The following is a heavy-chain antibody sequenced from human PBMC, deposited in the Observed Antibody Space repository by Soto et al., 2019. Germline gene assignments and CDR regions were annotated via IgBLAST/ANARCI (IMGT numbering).Heavy chain of an antibody. CDR3: ARDRPYSSSWYSKYYFDY. J-gene: IGHJ4*02. CDR1: GDSVSSNSAA. D-gene: IGHD6-13*01. CDR2: TYYRSKWYN. V-gene: IGHV6-1*01. Sequence: RSQTLSLTCAISGDSVSSNSAALNLIMQSPSRGLEWLGRTYYRSKWYNHYAVSVKSRVTISVDTSKNQFSLKLSSVTAADTAVYYCARDRPYSSSWYSKYYFDYWGQGTLVTVSS.